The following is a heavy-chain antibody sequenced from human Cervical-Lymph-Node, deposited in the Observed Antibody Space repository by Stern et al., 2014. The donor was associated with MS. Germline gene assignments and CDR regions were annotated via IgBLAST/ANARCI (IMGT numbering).Heavy chain of an antibody. CDR3: ARGLVVSSSLWFDP. CDR2: ANPNIGNT. D-gene: IGHD6-6*01. CDR1: GYTFINYD. J-gene: IGHJ5*02. Sequence: VQLEESGAEVKKPGASVKVSCKASGYTFINYDINWVRQAPGRGLERIGWANPNIGNTGYAQEFQGRVTMTTNTSISTVYMELSSLTSDDTAVYYCARGLVVSSSLWFDPWGQGTLVTVSS. V-gene: IGHV1-8*01.